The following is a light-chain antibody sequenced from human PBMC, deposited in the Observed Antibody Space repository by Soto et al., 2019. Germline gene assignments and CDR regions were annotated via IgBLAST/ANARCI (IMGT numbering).Light chain of an antibody. V-gene: IGLV2-14*01. Sequence: QSALTQPASVSGSPGQSITISCAGTSSDVGDDGFVSWYQQYPGKAPKLMIYKVSNRPSGVSNRFSGSRSANTASLTISGLQAEDEADYYCSSYTPRYIWVFGGGTKVTVL. CDR2: KVS. J-gene: IGLJ3*02. CDR1: SSDVGDDGF. CDR3: SSYTPRYIWV.